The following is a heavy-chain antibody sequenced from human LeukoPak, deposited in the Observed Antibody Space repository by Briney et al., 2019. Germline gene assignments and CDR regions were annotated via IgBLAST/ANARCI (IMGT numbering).Heavy chain of an antibody. D-gene: IGHD3-22*01. CDR1: GYSFTGYY. CDR3: ARERSSGYNDAFDI. V-gene: IGHV1-2*02. CDR2: INPDGGVT. Sequence: ASMKVSCKASGYSFTGYYIHWVRQAPGQGLEWMGWINPDGGVTKSAQKFQGRVTMTRDKSINTVYMELSSLRSEDTAVYYCARERSSGYNDAFDIWGQGTMVTVSS. J-gene: IGHJ3*02.